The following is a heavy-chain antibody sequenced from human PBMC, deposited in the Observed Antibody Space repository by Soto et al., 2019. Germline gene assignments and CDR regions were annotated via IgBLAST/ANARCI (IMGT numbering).Heavy chain of an antibody. CDR1: GFTFSNAW. CDR3: TTCTYYYDFWSGYYWSGEWGYGMDV. V-gene: IGHV3-15*07. CDR2: IKSKTDGGTT. D-gene: IGHD3-3*01. J-gene: IGHJ6*02. Sequence: GSLRLSCAASGFTFSNAWMNWVRQAPGKGLEWVGRIKSKTDGGTTDYAAPVKGRFTISRDDSKNTLYLQMNSLKTEDTAVYYCTTCTYYYDFWSGYYWSGEWGYGMDVWGQGTTVTVSS.